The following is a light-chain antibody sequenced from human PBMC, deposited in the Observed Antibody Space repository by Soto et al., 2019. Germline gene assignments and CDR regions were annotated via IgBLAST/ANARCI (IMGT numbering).Light chain of an antibody. V-gene: IGLV2-11*01. J-gene: IGLJ3*02. CDR2: DVN. Sequence: QSVLTQPRSVSGSPGQSVTISCYGTNTDIGGSKFVSWYQQRPGKAPKLIIYDVNKRPSGVPDRFSGSKSGNTASLTISGLQAEDEADYYCCSYAGGYTWVFGGGTKLTVL. CDR3: CSYAGGYTWV. CDR1: NTDIGGSKF.